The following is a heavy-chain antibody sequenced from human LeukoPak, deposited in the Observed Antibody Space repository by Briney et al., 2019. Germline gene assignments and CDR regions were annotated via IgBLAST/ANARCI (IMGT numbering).Heavy chain of an antibody. CDR3: ARDRSGIAAAGTGGLYNWFDP. CDR1: GYTFTSYG. CDR2: ISAYTGNT. D-gene: IGHD6-13*01. J-gene: IGHJ5*02. V-gene: IGHV1-18*01. Sequence: ASVKVSCKASGYTFTSYGISWVRQAPGEGLEWMGWISAYTGNTNYAQKLQGRVTMTTDTSTSTAYMELRSLRSDDTAVYYCARDRSGIAAAGTGGLYNWFDPWGQGTLVTVSS.